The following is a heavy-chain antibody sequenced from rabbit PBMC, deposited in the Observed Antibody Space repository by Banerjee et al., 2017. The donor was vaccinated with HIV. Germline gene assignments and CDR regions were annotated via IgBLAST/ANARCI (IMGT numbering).Heavy chain of an antibody. Sequence: QSLEESGGDLVKPGASLTLTCKASGVSFSSSDYMCWVRHAPGKGLEWISCIAGSSSGFTYSATWAKGRFTCSKTSSTTVTLQMTSLTVADTATYFCARDTGSSVSSYGMDLWGPGTLVTVS. J-gene: IGHJ6*01. D-gene: IGHD8-1*01. CDR2: IAGSSSGFT. CDR3: ARDTGSSVSSYGMDL. CDR1: GVSFSSSDY. V-gene: IGHV1S40*01.